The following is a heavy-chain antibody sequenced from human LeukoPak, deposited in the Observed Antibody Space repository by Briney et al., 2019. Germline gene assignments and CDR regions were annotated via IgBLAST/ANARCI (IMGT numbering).Heavy chain of an antibody. CDR1: GYTFSNYY. D-gene: IGHD5-24*01. Sequence: ASVNVSCKASGYTFSNYYIHWVRQAPGQGLEWMGIINPSGGSTSYAQKFQGRVTMTRDTSTSTVYMELSSLRSEDTAVYYCARTLRDGYNPFDYWGQGTLVTVSS. J-gene: IGHJ4*02. CDR3: ARTLRDGYNPFDY. V-gene: IGHV1-46*01. CDR2: INPSGGST.